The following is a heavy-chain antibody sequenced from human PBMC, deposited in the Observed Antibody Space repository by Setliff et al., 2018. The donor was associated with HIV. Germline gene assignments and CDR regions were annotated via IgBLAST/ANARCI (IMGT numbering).Heavy chain of an antibody. CDR3: TRNPHSSGWYLLDY. D-gene: IGHD6-19*01. V-gene: IGHV3-64*01. J-gene: IGHJ4*02. CDR2: ISSNGGST. CDR1: GFTFDDYA. Sequence: GGSLRLSCAASGFTFDDYAMHWVRQAPGKGLEYVSAISSNGGSTYYANSVKGRFTISRDNAKNSLYLQLNSLRVEDTAVYYCTRNPHSSGWYLLDYWAQGTQVTVSS.